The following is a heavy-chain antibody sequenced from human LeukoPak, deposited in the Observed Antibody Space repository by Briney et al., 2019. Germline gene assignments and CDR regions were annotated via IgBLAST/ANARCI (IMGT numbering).Heavy chain of an antibody. D-gene: IGHD2-8*01. CDR2: IGNSGSTV. CDR3: AAGTINKDFYFVMDV. V-gene: IGHV3-11*01. Sequence: PGGSLRLSCAASGFTFSDYYMTWLRQAPGKGLEWLSYIGNSGSTVFYADSVKGRFTVSRDNAKSSLYLQIESLRDDDTAVYHCAAGTINKDFYFVMDVWGQGTTVTVSS. J-gene: IGHJ6*02. CDR1: GFTFSDYY.